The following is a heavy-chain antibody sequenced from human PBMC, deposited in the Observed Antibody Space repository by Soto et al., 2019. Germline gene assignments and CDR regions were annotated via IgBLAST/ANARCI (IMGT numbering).Heavy chain of an antibody. D-gene: IGHD6-6*01. Sequence: GESLKISCKGSGYSFTSYWISWVRQMPGKVLEWMGRIDPSDSYTNYSPSFQGHVTISADKSISTAYLQWSSLKASDTAMYYCARHRGIAARPKSNYYVMDVWGQGXTVTVYS. V-gene: IGHV5-10-1*01. CDR3: ARHRGIAARPKSNYYVMDV. J-gene: IGHJ6*02. CDR1: GYSFTSYW. CDR2: IDPSDSYT.